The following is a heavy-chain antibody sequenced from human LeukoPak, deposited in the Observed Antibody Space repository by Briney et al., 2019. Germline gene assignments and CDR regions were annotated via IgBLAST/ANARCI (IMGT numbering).Heavy chain of an antibody. CDR1: GSTFSSYS. Sequence: GGSLRLSCAASGSTFSSYSMNWVRQAPGKGLEWVSSISSSSSYIYCADSVKGRFTISRDNAKSSVSLQMNSLRAEDTAVYYCARWGLGPSFDYWGQGTLVTVSS. V-gene: IGHV3-21*01. CDR2: ISSSSSYI. J-gene: IGHJ4*02. CDR3: ARWGLGPSFDY. D-gene: IGHD1-26*01.